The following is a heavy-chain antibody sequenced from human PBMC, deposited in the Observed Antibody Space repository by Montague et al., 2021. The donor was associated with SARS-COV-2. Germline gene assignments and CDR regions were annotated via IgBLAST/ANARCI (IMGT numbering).Heavy chain of an antibody. D-gene: IGHD3-22*01. CDR1: GDSIGDYY. J-gene: IGHJ6*02. Sequence: SETLSLTCTVSGDSIGDYYWSWIRQPPGMGLEWIGYIFRSGATNYNPPLKSRVIISLDTSKSQFSLRLSSVTAADTAIYYCARTSRGSRYFYGADVWGQGTTVTVSS. CDR2: IFRSGAT. CDR3: ARTSRGSRYFYGADV. V-gene: IGHV4-59*01.